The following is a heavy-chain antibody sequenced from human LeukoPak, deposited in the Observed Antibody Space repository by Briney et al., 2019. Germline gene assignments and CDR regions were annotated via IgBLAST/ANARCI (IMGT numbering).Heavy chain of an antibody. J-gene: IGHJ6*02. CDR3: ARATYYYYGMDV. V-gene: IGHV3-23*01. Sequence: GGALRLSCAASGFTFSSYAMSWVRQAPGRGLEWVSAISGSGGSTYYADSVKGRFTISRDNSKNTLYLQMNSLRAEDTAVYYCARATYYYYGMDVWGQGTTVTVSS. CDR2: ISGSGGST. CDR1: GFTFSSYA.